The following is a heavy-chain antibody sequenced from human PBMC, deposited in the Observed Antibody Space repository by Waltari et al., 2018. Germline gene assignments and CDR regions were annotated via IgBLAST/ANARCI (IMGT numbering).Heavy chain of an antibody. CDR1: GGSISSHY. Sequence: QVQLQESGPGLVKPSETLSLTCTVSGGSISSHYWSWIRQPPGKGLEWIGYIYYSGSTNYNPSLKSRVTISVDTSKNQFSLKLSSVTAADTAVYYCARAPQYYYDSSGYLWYFDYWGKGTTVTVSS. V-gene: IGHV4-59*11. D-gene: IGHD3-22*01. J-gene: IGHJ4*03. CDR3: ARAPQYYYDSSGYLWYFDY. CDR2: IYYSGST.